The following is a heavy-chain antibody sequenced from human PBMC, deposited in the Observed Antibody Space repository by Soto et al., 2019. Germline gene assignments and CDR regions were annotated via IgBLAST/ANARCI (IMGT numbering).Heavy chain of an antibody. V-gene: IGHV4-4*02. Sequence: PWETLSLTCDVSGASTKRDTWWTLARPSPGKGLEWIGEIYHNGRAFDNPSLKGRVTISIDKSNNQFSLNLTSVTAADTAVYYCAGADSVLVAKGFDLWGQGTLVTVSS. D-gene: IGHD2-8*02. CDR1: GASTKRDTW. CDR2: IYHNGRA. CDR3: AGADSVLVAKGFDL. J-gene: IGHJ4*02.